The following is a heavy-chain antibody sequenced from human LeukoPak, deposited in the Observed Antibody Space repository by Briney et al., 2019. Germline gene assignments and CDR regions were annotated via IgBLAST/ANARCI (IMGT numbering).Heavy chain of an antibody. CDR1: GGSISSSSYY. Sequence: KTSETLSLTCTVSGGSISSSSYYWGWIRQPPGKGLEWIGSIYYSGSTNYSPSLKSRVTISVDTSKNQFSLKLSSVTAADTAVYYCARLSSLANIAARGRTWLDPWGQGSLVTVSS. D-gene: IGHD6-6*01. V-gene: IGHV4-39*07. CDR2: IYYSGST. CDR3: ARLSSLANIAARGRTWLDP. J-gene: IGHJ5*02.